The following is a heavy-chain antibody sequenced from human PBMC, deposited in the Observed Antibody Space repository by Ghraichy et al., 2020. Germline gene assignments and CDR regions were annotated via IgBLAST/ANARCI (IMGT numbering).Heavy chain of an antibody. CDR1: GFTFSSYA. Sequence: GESLNISCSASGFTFSSYAMHWVRQAPGKGLEYVSAISSNGGSTYYADSVKGRFTISRDNSKNTLYLQMSSLRAEDTAVYYCVKDPSLGAGQDYYCGMDVWGQGTTVTVSS. D-gene: IGHD6-19*01. CDR3: VKDPSLGAGQDYYCGMDV. V-gene: IGHV3-64D*06. J-gene: IGHJ6*02. CDR2: ISSNGGST.